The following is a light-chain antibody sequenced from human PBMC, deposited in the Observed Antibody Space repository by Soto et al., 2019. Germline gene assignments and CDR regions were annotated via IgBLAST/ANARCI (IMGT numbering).Light chain of an antibody. Sequence: VLAPPSSLSWSPGQAITLSRPGTSNYVGSYNLVSWYQQHPGKAPKLMIYEGSKRPSGVSNRFSGSKSGNTASLTISGLQAEDEADYYCCSYAGSSTYVFGTGTKVTVL. CDR1: SNYVGSYNL. CDR2: EGS. CDR3: CSYAGSSTYV. J-gene: IGLJ1*01. V-gene: IGLV2-23*01.